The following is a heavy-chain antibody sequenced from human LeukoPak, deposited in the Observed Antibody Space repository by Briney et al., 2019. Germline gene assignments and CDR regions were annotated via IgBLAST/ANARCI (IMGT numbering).Heavy chain of an antibody. V-gene: IGHV3-7*03. CDR2: IKQDGSEK. J-gene: IGHJ4*02. Sequence: GGSLRLSCAASGFTVSSNYMSWVRQAPGKGLEWVANIKQDGSEKYYVDSVKGRFTISRDNAKNSLYLQMNSLRVEDSAVYYCARRYFDYWGQGTLVTVSS. CDR3: ARRYFDY. CDR1: GFTVSSNY.